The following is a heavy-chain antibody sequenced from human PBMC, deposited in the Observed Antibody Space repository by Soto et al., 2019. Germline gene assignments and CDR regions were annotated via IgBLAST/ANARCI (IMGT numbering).Heavy chain of an antibody. CDR3: ARDPFDYDSGIVPPPSRGFDY. V-gene: IGHV3-30-3*01. D-gene: IGHD3-22*01. Sequence: QVQLVESGGDVVQPGRSLRLSCGVSGCTFRSYAMYWVRQAPGKGLEWVAVITHDGSQKYYADYVKGRFTISRDNSKNTLFLQMNSVREDDTAVYYCARDPFDYDSGIVPPPSRGFDYWGQGILVTVSS. CDR1: GCTFRSYA. J-gene: IGHJ4*02. CDR2: ITHDGSQK.